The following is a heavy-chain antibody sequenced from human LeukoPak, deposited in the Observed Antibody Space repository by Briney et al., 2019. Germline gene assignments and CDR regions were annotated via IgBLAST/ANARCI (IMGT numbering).Heavy chain of an antibody. CDR2: ISRDGGST. Sequence: GGSLRLSCAASGFTFSTYVMSWVRQAPGKGLEWVSAISRDGGSTYYADSVKGRFTISRDTSKNTLYLQMNSLRAEDTAVYYCAAAYFGVDQYYYGMDVWGQGTTVTVSS. CDR3: AAAYFGVDQYYYGMDV. D-gene: IGHD3-3*01. V-gene: IGHV3-23*01. J-gene: IGHJ6*02. CDR1: GFTFSTYV.